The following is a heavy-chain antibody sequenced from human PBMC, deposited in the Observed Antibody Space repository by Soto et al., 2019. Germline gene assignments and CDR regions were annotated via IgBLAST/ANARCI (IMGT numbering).Heavy chain of an antibody. CDR3: ARDQPGYSYGYGLGY. J-gene: IGHJ4*02. V-gene: IGHV3-21*01. CDR2: ISSSSSYI. Sequence: EVQLVESGGGLVKPGGSLRLSCAASGFTFSSYSMNWVRQAPGKGLEWVSSISSSSSYIYYADSVKGRFTISRDNAKNSRCLKMNSLRAEDTAVYYCARDQPGYSYGYGLGYWGQGTLVTVSS. CDR1: GFTFSSYS. D-gene: IGHD5-18*01.